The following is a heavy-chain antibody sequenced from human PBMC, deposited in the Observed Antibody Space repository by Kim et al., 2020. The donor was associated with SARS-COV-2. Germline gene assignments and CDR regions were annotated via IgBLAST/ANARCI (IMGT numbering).Heavy chain of an antibody. D-gene: IGHD2-2*01. V-gene: IGHV3-23*01. J-gene: IGHJ3*01. CDR3: AKSPNGCSRTTCYGGAFHV. CDR1: GFTFSHSA. Sequence: GGSLRLSCAASGFTFSHSAMTWVRQAPGKGLEWVSILSSDSATTYYTASVEGRFTISRDNAKDTLYLQMDRLRGEDTAVYYCAKSPNGCSRTTCYGGAFHVGGAGTVVTVSA. CDR2: LSSDSATT.